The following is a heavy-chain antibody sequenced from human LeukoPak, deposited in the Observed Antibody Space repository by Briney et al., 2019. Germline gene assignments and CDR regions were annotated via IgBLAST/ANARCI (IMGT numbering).Heavy chain of an antibody. V-gene: IGHV1-18*01. J-gene: IGHJ3*02. CDR2: ISAYNGNT. CDR1: GYTFTSYG. D-gene: IGHD3-22*01. Sequence: ASVKVSCKAPGYTFTSYGISWVRQAPGQGLEWMGWISAYNGNTNYAQKLQGRVTMTTDTSTSTAYMELRSLRSDDTAVYYCARVGPDAMIVVVIGLDLAFDIWGQGTMVTVSS. CDR3: ARVGPDAMIVVVIGLDLAFDI.